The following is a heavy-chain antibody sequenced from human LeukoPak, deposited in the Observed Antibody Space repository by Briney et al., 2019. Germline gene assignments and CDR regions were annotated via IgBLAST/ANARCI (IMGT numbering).Heavy chain of an antibody. CDR1: GFTFSSYG. CDR2: IRYDGSNK. D-gene: IGHD1-1*01. V-gene: IGHV3-30*02. CDR3: ARTRRDWNDAWYFDY. J-gene: IGHJ4*02. Sequence: PGGSLRLSCAASGFTFSSYGMHWVRQAPGKGLEWVAFIRYDGSNKYYADSVKGRFTISRDNSKNTLYLQMNSLRAEDTAVYYCARTRRDWNDAWYFDYWGQGTLVTVSS.